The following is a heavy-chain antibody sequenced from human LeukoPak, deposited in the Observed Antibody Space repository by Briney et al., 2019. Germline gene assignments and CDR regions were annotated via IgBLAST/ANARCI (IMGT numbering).Heavy chain of an antibody. CDR2: INHTGST. V-gene: IGHV4-34*01. D-gene: IGHD3-10*01. Sequence: SETLSLTCAVYGGSFSDFYWSWIRQPPGKGLEWIAEINHTGSTNYNPSLKSRVTISVDMSNNQFSLKLSSVTAADTAVYYCARVWFGELQDYYYYYMDVWGKGTTVTVSS. CDR3: ARVWFGELQDYYYYYMDV. CDR1: GGSFSDFY. J-gene: IGHJ6*03.